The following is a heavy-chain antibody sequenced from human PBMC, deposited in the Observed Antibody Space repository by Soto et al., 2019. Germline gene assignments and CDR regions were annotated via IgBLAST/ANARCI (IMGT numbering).Heavy chain of an antibody. Sequence: KTSETLSLTCSVSGDSIGRYYWSWIRQPPGKGLEWLGYVYYTGSTNYNPSLKSRVAISVDTSKSQFSLKLSSVTAADTAVYYCARTRDNNINYYYALDVWGPGTTVTVSS. CDR1: GDSIGRYY. V-gene: IGHV4-59*01. CDR2: VYYTGST. CDR3: ARTRDNNINYYYALDV. D-gene: IGHD1-20*01. J-gene: IGHJ6*02.